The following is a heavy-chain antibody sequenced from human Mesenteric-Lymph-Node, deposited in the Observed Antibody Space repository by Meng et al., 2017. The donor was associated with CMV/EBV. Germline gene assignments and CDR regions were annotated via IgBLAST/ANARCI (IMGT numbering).Heavy chain of an antibody. Sequence: SETLSLTCTVSGGSISSSNYYWGWLRQPPGKGLEWIGTINHSGSTDYNASLKSRVTISIDTSKTQFSLRLSSVTAADTAVYYCARKEVGTMNDYWGQGTPVTVSS. CDR1: GGSISSSNYY. J-gene: IGHJ4*02. V-gene: IGHV4-39*07. CDR3: ARKEVGTMNDY. CDR2: INHSGST. D-gene: IGHD2-2*01.